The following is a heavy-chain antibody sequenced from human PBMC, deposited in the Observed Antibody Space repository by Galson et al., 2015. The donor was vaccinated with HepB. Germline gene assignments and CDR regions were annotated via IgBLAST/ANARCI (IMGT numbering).Heavy chain of an antibody. CDR2: IYSSGNT. CDR1: GASISSGSYY. CDR3: ARWIGVNFWLDP. V-gene: IGHV4-61*02. Sequence: TLSLTCTVSGASISSGSYYWSWIRQPAGKGLEWIGLIYSSGNTNYNPSLESRVTMSVDTSKNQFSLKLRSVTAADTAGYYCARWIGVNFWLDPWSQGTPVTVSS. D-gene: IGHD4/OR15-4a*01. J-gene: IGHJ5*02.